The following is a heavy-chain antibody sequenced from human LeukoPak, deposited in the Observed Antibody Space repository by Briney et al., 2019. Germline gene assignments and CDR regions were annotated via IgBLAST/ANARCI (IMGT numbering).Heavy chain of an antibody. V-gene: IGHV4-39*01. Sequence: SGTLSLTCTVSGGSISSSSYYWGWIRQPPGKGLEWIGSIYYSGSTYYNPSLKSRVTISVDTSKNQFSLKLSSVTAADTAVYYCARQDSSGFYYFDYWGQGTLVTVSS. CDR1: GGSISSSSYY. CDR3: ARQDSSGFYYFDY. CDR2: IYYSGST. D-gene: IGHD6-19*01. J-gene: IGHJ4*02.